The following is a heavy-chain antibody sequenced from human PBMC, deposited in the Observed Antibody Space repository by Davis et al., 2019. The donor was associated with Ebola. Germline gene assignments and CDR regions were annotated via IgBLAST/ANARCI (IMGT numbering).Heavy chain of an antibody. D-gene: IGHD6-19*01. CDR2: IYYSGST. CDR3: ARGARYSSGWFDY. CDR1: GGSISTYY. Sequence: SETLSLTCTVSGGSISTYYWNWIRQFPGKGLEWIGFIYYSGSTNYNPSLESRVTISVDTSNNQFSLKVRSVTAADTAVYYCARGARYSSGWFDYWGQGTLVTVSS. V-gene: IGHV4-59*12. J-gene: IGHJ5*01.